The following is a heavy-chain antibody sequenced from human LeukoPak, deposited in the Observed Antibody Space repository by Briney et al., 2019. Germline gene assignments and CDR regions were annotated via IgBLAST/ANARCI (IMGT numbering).Heavy chain of an antibody. Sequence: GASVKVSCKASGYTFTGYYMHWVRQAPGQGLEWMGRINPNSGGTNYAQKFQGRVTMTRDTSISTAYMELSRPRSDDTAVYYCARDVGTITGTHYWGQGTLVTVSS. D-gene: IGHD1/OR15-1a*01. V-gene: IGHV1-2*06. J-gene: IGHJ4*02. CDR2: INPNSGGT. CDR1: GYTFTGYY. CDR3: ARDVGTITGTHY.